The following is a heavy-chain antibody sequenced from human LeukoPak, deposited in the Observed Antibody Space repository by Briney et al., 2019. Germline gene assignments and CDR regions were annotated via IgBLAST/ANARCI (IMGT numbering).Heavy chain of an antibody. Sequence: GASVKVSCKASGYTFTSYGISWVRQAPGQGLEWMGWISDYKGNTNYAQKLQGRVTMTTDTSTSTAYMELRSLRSDDTAVYYCARDGTTLSSKTAAAAPTDAFDIWGQGTMVTVSS. V-gene: IGHV1-18*01. CDR1: GYTFTSYG. CDR3: ARDGTTLSSKTAAAAPTDAFDI. J-gene: IGHJ3*02. CDR2: ISDYKGNT. D-gene: IGHD6-13*01.